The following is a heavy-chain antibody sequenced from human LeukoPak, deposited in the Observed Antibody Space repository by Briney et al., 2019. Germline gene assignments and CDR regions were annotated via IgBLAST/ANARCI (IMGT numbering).Heavy chain of an antibody. Sequence: GGSLRLSCAASGFTFSSYDMNWLRQAPGKGLEWVSYISTSGNTIYYADSVKGRFTISRDNAKNSLYLQMNSLRAEDTAVYYCARGDTAMVKVFGYWGQGTLVTVSS. CDR3: ARGDTAMVKVFGY. CDR1: GFTFSSYD. D-gene: IGHD5-18*01. J-gene: IGHJ4*02. V-gene: IGHV3-48*03. CDR2: ISTSGNTI.